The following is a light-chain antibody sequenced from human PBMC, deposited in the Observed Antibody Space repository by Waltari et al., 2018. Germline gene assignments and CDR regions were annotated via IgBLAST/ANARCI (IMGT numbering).Light chain of an antibody. Sequence: DIQMTQSPSSLSASVGDRVTITCRASQTIIKYLNWYQHKPGRAPNLLIYAASGLQNGVPSRFSASGSGTDFTLTIRGLQPEDSATYYCQQTYSMPWTFGQGTKVEVE. CDR2: AAS. CDR1: QTIIKY. J-gene: IGKJ1*01. V-gene: IGKV1-39*01. CDR3: QQTYSMPWT.